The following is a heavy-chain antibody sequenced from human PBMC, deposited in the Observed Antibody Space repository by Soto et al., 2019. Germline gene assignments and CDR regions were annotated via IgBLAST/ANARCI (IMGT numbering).Heavy chain of an antibody. CDR1: GFTVSSNY. V-gene: IGHV3-53*01. Sequence: PVGSLRLSCAASGFTVSSNYMSWVRQAPGKGLEWVSVIYSGGSTYYADSVKGRFTISRDNSKNTLYLQMNSLRADDAAVYYCAASESYHKAAYWGQGTLVTVSS. CDR3: AASESYHKAAY. D-gene: IGHD3-10*01. CDR2: IYSGGST. J-gene: IGHJ4*02.